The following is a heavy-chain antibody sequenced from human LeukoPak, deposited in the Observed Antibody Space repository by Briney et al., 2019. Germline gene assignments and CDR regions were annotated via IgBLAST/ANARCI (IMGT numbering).Heavy chain of an antibody. Sequence: SETLSLTCTVSGGSISSYYWGWIRQPAGKGLEWIGRIYVSGSTNYSPSLKSRVTMSVDTSKNQFSLKLGSVTAADTAVYYCARNLGSGSYYWFDLWGQGTLVTVSS. D-gene: IGHD3-10*02. CDR1: GGSISSYY. J-gene: IGHJ5*02. CDR3: ARNLGSGSYYWFDL. CDR2: IYVSGST. V-gene: IGHV4-4*07.